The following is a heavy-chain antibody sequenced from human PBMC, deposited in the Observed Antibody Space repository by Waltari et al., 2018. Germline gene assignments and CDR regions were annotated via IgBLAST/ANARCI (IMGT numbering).Heavy chain of an antibody. D-gene: IGHD2-15*01. J-gene: IGHJ4*02. Sequence: EVQLVQSGAEVKKPGATVKISCKASGYTFTDYYMHWVQQAPGKGLEWMGRGDPEDGETRYAEKFQGRVTRTADTSTDTAYMELSSLRSEDTAVYYCATGLGGNVRVTDYWGQGTLVTVSS. CDR3: ATGLGGNVRVTDY. CDR1: GYTFTDYY. V-gene: IGHV1-69-2*01. CDR2: GDPEDGET.